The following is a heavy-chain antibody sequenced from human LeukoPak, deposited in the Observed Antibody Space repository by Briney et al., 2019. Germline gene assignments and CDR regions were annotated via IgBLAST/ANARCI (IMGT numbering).Heavy chain of an antibody. Sequence: SVKVSCKASGGTFSSYAISWVRQAPGQGLEWMGRIIPILGIANYAQKFQGRVTITADKSTSTAYMELSSLRSEDTAVYYCARDFHCSGGSCYDYWGQGTLVTVSS. CDR2: IIPILGIA. D-gene: IGHD2-15*01. CDR1: GGTFSSYA. V-gene: IGHV1-69*04. J-gene: IGHJ4*02. CDR3: ARDFHCSGGSCYDY.